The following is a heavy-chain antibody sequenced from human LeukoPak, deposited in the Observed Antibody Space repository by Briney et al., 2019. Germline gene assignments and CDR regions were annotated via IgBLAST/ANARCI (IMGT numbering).Heavy chain of an antibody. J-gene: IGHJ6*02. D-gene: IGHD1-26*01. CDR2: TSFDGGNK. V-gene: IGHV3-30*18. CDR1: GLTFSSFG. CDR3: AKGRLLGAPWGMDV. Sequence: GGSLRLSCAASGLTFSSFGMHWVRQAPGKGLEWVAVTSFDGGNKRYADSVKGRFTISRDNSKNTLYLQMNTLRVEDTAVYYCAKGRLLGAPWGMDVWGQGTTVTVSS.